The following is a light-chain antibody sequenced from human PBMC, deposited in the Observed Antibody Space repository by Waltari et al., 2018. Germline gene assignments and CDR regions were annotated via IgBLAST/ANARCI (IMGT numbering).Light chain of an antibody. J-gene: IGLJ3*02. CDR3: QVWDSSSDHPV. Sequence: SYVLTQPPSVSVAPGQTARITCGGNNIGSKSVTWYQQKPGQAPVLVVYDDSDRPSGIPDRFSGSNSGNTATLTISRVEAGDEADYYCQVWDSSSDHPVFGGGTKLTVL. V-gene: IGLV3-21*02. CDR2: DDS. CDR1: NIGSKS.